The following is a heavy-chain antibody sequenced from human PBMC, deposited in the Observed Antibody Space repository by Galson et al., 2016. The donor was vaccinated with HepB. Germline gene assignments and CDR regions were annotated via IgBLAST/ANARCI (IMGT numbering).Heavy chain of an antibody. J-gene: IGHJ4*02. CDR2: ITSSSYTL. CDR3: ARDDYFRLGY. Sequence: SLRLSCAASGFIFSVYNMHWARQAPGKGLEWIAWITSSSYTLYYADSVKGRFTISRDNAKNSLYLEMNSLRDEDTAVYYCARDDYFRLGYWGQGTLVTVSS. CDR1: GFIFSVYN. V-gene: IGHV3-48*02. D-gene: IGHD3-16*01.